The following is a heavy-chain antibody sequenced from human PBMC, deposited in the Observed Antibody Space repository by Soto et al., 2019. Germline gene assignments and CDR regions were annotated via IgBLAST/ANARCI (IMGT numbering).Heavy chain of an antibody. Sequence: GESLKISCKGSGYSFTSYFIGWVRQMPGKGLEWMGIIYPGDSDTRYSPSFQGQVTISADKSISTAYLQWSSLKASDTAMYYCARSVDTAMVNYYGMDVWGQGTTVTVSS. D-gene: IGHD5-18*01. CDR2: IYPGDSDT. CDR1: GYSFTSYF. CDR3: ARSVDTAMVNYYGMDV. V-gene: IGHV5-51*01. J-gene: IGHJ6*02.